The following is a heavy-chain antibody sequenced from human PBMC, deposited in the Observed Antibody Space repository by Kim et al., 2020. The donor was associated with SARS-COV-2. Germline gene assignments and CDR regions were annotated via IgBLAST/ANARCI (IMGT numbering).Heavy chain of an antibody. Sequence: SVKVSCKASGGTFSSYAISWVRQAPGQGLEWMGRIIPILGIANYAQKFQGRVTITADKSTSTAYMELSSLRSEDTAVYYCARVDRPCRDGYNCLDYWGQGTLVTVSS. CDR2: IIPILGIA. CDR3: ARVDRPCRDGYNCLDY. J-gene: IGHJ4*02. V-gene: IGHV1-69*04. D-gene: IGHD5-12*01. CDR1: GGTFSSYA.